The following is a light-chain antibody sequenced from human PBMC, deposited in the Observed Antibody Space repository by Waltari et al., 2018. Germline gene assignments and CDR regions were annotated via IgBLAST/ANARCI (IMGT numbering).Light chain of an antibody. Sequence: QSGLTQPPSVSGAPGQTISIPCTGSSPNNGAGCDISWYQQLPGAAPNPLIYGRNNRPSGVPGRFSGSQSGTSASLAITGLQAEDEADYYCQSYDPSRSEVVFGGGTKLTVL. J-gene: IGLJ2*01. V-gene: IGLV1-40*01. CDR2: GRN. CDR1: SPNNGAGCD. CDR3: QSYDPSRSEVV.